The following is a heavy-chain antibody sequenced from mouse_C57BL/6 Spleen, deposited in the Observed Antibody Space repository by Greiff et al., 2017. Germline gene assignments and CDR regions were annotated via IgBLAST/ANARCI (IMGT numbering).Heavy chain of an antibody. CDR1: GYTFTSYW. J-gene: IGHJ4*01. CDR2: IHPTDSDT. D-gene: IGHD1-1*01. CDR3: AISPLSTTGVAPYAGDY. V-gene: IGHV1-74*01. Sequence: QVQLQQPGAELVKPGASVKVSCKASGYTFTSYWMHWVKQRPGQGLEWIGRIHPTDSDTNYNQKFKGKATLTVDKSSSPAYMQLSSLTSEDSAVYYCAISPLSTTGVAPYAGDYWGQGTSVTVSS.